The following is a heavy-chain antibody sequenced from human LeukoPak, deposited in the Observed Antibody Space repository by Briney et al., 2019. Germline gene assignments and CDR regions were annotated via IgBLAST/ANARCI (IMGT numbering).Heavy chain of an antibody. D-gene: IGHD6-13*01. CDR2: IYYSGST. CDR1: GGSISSYY. V-gene: IGHV4-59*01. J-gene: IGHJ4*02. Sequence: KPSETLSLTCTVSGGSISSYYWSWIRQPPGKGLEWIGYIYYSGSTNYNPSLKSRVTISVDTSKNQFSLKLSSVTAADTAVYYCARAGRRSSSWYTLGKYYFDYWGQGTLVTVSS. CDR3: ARAGRRSSSWYTLGKYYFDY.